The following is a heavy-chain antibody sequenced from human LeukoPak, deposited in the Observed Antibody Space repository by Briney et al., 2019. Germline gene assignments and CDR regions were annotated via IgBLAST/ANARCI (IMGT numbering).Heavy chain of an antibody. CDR2: INPNTGGT. J-gene: IGHJ4*02. Sequence: RASVKVSCKASGYTFSGYYMHWVRQAPEQGLEWMGRINPNTGGTNYAQKFQGRVTLTRDTSISTAYMELSGLRSDDTAVYYCARDPHYCSGGRCYYEVDYWGQGTLVTVSS. D-gene: IGHD2-15*01. V-gene: IGHV1-2*06. CDR1: GYTFSGYY. CDR3: ARDPHYCSGGRCYYEVDY.